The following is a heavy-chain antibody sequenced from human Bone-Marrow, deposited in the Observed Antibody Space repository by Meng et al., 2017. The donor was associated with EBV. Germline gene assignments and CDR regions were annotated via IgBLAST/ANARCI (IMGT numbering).Heavy chain of an antibody. V-gene: IGHV3-23*01. Sequence: EVQVLESGGGLVQPGESLRPSCAGSGFTFSSYAMSWVRQAPGKGLEWVSIISGSAGTTSYVDSVRGRFTISRDNSKNTLYLQMNSLRAEDTAVYYCAKGLIGWFGELTGPFDSWGQGTLFNVSS. CDR2: ISGSAGTT. D-gene: IGHD3-10*01. CDR3: AKGLIGWFGELTGPFDS. CDR1: GFTFSSYA. J-gene: IGHJ4*02.